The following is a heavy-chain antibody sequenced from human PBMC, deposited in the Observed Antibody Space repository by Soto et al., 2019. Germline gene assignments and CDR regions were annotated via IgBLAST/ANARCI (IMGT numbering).Heavy chain of an antibody. CDR1: GFTFSSYS. J-gene: IGHJ4*02. Sequence: GGSLRLSCAASGFTFSSYSMNWVRQAPGKGLEWVSSISSSSSYIYYADSVKGRFTISRDNAKNSLYLQMNSLRAEDTAVYYCARAPGWGSSGLYYFDYWGQGTLVTVSS. CDR3: ARAPGWGSSGLYYFDY. CDR2: ISSSSSYI. D-gene: IGHD6-13*01. V-gene: IGHV3-21*01.